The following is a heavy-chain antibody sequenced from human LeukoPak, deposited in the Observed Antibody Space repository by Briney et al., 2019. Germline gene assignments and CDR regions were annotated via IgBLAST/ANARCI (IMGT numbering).Heavy chain of an antibody. CDR3: TRDLMDYDVSTGLHHYYMDV. J-gene: IGHJ6*02. D-gene: IGHD3-9*01. Sequence: GGSLRLSCAASGFTFSIYAMSWVRQAPGKGLEWVSALTVSGGSTYYPGSVKGRFTISRDNSKNTPYLQMNTLRVEDTAVYYCTRDLMDYDVSTGLHHYYMDVWGQGTTVTVSS. CDR2: LTVSGGST. V-gene: IGHV3-23*01. CDR1: GFTFSIYA.